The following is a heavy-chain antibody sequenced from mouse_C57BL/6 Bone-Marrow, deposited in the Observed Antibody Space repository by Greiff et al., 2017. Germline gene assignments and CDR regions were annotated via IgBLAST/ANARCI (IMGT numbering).Heavy chain of an antibody. V-gene: IGHV1-39*01. Sequence: EVQLQQSGPELVKPGASVKISCKASGYSFTDYNMNWVKQSHGKSLEWIGVINPNYGTTSYNQKFKGKATLTVDQSSSTAYMQLNSLTSEDSAVYYCAREVNYGGYPLYYAMDDWGQGTSVTVSS. J-gene: IGHJ4*01. CDR2: INPNYGTT. CDR3: AREVNYGGYPLYYAMDD. CDR1: GYSFTDYN. D-gene: IGHD1-1*02.